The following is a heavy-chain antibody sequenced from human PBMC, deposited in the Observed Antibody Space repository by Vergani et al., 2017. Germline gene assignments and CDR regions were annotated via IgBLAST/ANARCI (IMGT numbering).Heavy chain of an antibody. Sequence: EVQLVESGGGLVQPGRSLTLSCAASGFTFDDYAMHWVRQAPGKGLEWVSGINWNSDSIAYADSVKGRFTISRDNAKNSLYLQMNSPRAEDTALYYCTRDRLDNSYAYFDYWGQGTLVTVSP. J-gene: IGHJ4*02. CDR2: INWNSDSI. CDR1: GFTFDDYA. V-gene: IGHV3-9*01. CDR3: TRDRLDNSYAYFDY. D-gene: IGHD3-16*01.